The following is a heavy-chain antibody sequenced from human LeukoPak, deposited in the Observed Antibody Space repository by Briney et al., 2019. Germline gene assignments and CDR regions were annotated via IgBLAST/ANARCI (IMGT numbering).Heavy chain of an antibody. Sequence: GGSLRLSCAASGFTFSNAWMSWVRQAPGRGREWVGGIKSKTDGGTTDCAAPVKGRFTISRDDSKNTLYLQMSSLKTEDTAVYYCTSAFMITFGGVIVPLYAFDIWGRGTMVIVSS. J-gene: IGHJ3*02. CDR3: TSAFMITFGGVIVPLYAFDI. CDR2: IKSKTDGGTT. V-gene: IGHV3-15*01. CDR1: GFTFSNAW. D-gene: IGHD3-16*02.